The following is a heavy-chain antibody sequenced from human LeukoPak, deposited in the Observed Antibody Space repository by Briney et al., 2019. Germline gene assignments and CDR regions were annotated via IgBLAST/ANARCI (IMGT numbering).Heavy chain of an antibody. J-gene: IGHJ4*02. CDR3: ARDGSSSLSSSAPPPTDFDY. CDR2: IMHDGSQK. Sequence: TGGSLRLSCAASGFTFSTYWMSWVRQAPGKGLEWVANIMHDGSQKQYVDSVKGRFTISRDDAKNSLYLQMNSLRAEDTAVYYCARDGSSSLSSSAPPPTDFDYWGQGTLVTV. CDR1: GFTFSTYW. D-gene: IGHD6-6*01. V-gene: IGHV3-7*01.